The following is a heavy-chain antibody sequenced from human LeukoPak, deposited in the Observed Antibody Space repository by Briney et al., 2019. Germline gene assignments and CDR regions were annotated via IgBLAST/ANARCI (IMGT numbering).Heavy chain of an antibody. CDR3: AKDKFDTAMED. J-gene: IGHJ4*02. D-gene: IGHD5-18*01. V-gene: IGHV3-23*01. CDR2: ISGSGGST. Sequence: PGGTLRLSCAASGFTFSSYGKSWVRQAPGKGLEWVSAISGSGGSTYYADSVKGRFTISRDNSKNTLYLQMNSLRAEDTAVYYCAKDKFDTAMEDWGQGTLVTVSS. CDR1: GFTFSSYG.